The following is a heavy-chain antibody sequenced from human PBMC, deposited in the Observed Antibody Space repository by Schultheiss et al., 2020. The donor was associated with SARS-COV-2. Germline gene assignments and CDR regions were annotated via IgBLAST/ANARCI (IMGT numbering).Heavy chain of an antibody. CDR1: GFTFSSYA. J-gene: IGHJ4*02. V-gene: IGHV3-23*03. CDR3: AKGEYSITGTTDY. CDR2: MYRGDST. D-gene: IGHD1-7*01. Sequence: GGSLRLSCAACGFTFSSYAMSCVRQAPGKGLEWVSVMYRGDSTYQEDSVKGRFTISRDNAKNSLYLQMNSLRAEDTALYYCAKGEYSITGTTDYWGQGTLVTVSS.